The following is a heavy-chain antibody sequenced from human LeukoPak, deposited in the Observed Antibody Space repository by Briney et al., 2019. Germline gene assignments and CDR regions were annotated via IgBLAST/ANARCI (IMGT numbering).Heavy chain of an antibody. Sequence: ASVKVSCKASGYTFTSYGISWVRQAPGQGLEWMGWISGYNGNTNYAQKFQGRVTMTRDMSTSTVYMELSSLRSEDTAVYYCARDPGIAVAGLFDYWGQGTLVTVSS. J-gene: IGHJ4*02. CDR3: ARDPGIAVAGLFDY. D-gene: IGHD6-19*01. CDR1: GYTFTSYG. V-gene: IGHV1-18*01. CDR2: ISGYNGNT.